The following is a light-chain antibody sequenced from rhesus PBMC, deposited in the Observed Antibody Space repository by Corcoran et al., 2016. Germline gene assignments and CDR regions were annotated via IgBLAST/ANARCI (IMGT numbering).Light chain of an antibody. CDR1: QSLLHSNGYTY. V-gene: IGKV2-78*01. Sequence: DIVMTQTPLSLPVTPGEPASISCRSSQSLLHSNGYTYLFWYLQKPGQSPQLLIYLGSNRASGVPDRFSGGGSGTDFTLKISRVEAEYVGVYYCLQDIQLPYSFGQGTKVEIK. CDR3: LQDIQLPYS. J-gene: IGKJ2*01. CDR2: LGS.